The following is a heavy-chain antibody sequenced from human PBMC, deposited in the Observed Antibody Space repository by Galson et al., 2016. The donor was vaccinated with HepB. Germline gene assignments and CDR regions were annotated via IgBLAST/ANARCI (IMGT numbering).Heavy chain of an antibody. CDR1: GFTFAAHG. D-gene: IGHD6-19*01. CDR2: ITWNSGGI. CDR3: ARGRLNSGAGGFAL. J-gene: IGHJ4*02. Sequence: SLRLSCAASGFTFAAHGMHWVRQTPGKGLEWVSGITWNSGGIQYGDSVKGRFTISRDNAENSLFLQMNSLRPEDTALYYCARGRLNSGAGGFALWGQGTLVTVSS. V-gene: IGHV3-9*01.